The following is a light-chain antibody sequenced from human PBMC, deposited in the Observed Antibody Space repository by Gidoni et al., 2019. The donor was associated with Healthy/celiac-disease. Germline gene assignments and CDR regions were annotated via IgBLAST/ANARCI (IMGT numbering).Light chain of an antibody. V-gene: IGKV3-15*01. Sequence: LLLTQSPVTLSVSPGERATLSGRASQAVGSNYLAWYQQKPGQAPRLLIFGISTRATDIPDRFSGSGSGTEFTLTINSLQSEDYAVYSCQQYSQWPITFXQXTRLEIK. CDR1: QAVGSN. CDR2: GIS. J-gene: IGKJ5*01. CDR3: QQYSQWPIT.